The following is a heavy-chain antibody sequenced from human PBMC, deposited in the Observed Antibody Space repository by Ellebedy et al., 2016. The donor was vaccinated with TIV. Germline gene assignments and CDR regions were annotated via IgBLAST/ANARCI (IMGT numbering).Heavy chain of an antibody. V-gene: IGHV3-33*01. J-gene: IGHJ6*02. D-gene: IGHD3-3*01. CDR1: GYTFSNYG. CDR3: ARAAYDLWTGNYYNYYGMDV. Sequence: GESLKISXAASGYTFSNYGMPWVRQTPGKGLEWVAVICYDGSNKYYGDSMKGRFTISRDNSKNTLYLQMNSLSAEDTAVYYCARAAYDLWTGNYYNYYGMDVWGQGTMVTVSS. CDR2: ICYDGSNK.